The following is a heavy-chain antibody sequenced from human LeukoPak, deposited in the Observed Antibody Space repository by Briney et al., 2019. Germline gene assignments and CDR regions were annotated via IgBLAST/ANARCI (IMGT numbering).Heavy chain of an antibody. Sequence: PGGSLRLSCAASGFTFSNYGMHWVRQAPGKGLEWVAAISYHGSNKYYADSVKGRFTISRDNSKNTLYLQMNSLRAEDTAVYYCAKNQLLERLFSRYYYYGMDVWGQGTTVTVSS. CDR2: ISYHGSNK. CDR1: GFTFSNYG. J-gene: IGHJ6*02. D-gene: IGHD3-3*01. CDR3: AKNQLLERLFSRYYYYGMDV. V-gene: IGHV3-30*18.